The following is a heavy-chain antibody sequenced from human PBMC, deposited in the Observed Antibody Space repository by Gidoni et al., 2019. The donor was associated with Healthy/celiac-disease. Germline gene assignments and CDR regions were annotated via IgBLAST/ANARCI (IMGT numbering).Heavy chain of an antibody. CDR2: INHSGST. D-gene: IGHD3-16*01. V-gene: IGHV4-34*01. J-gene: IGHJ4*02. Sequence: QVQLQQSGAGLLKPSETLSLTCAVYGGSFSGYYWSWIRQPPGKGLEWIGEINHSGSTNYNPSLKSRVTISVDTSKNQFSLKLSSVTAADTAVYYCARGGGSGSQESYDYWGQGTLVTVSS. CDR3: ARGGGSGSQESYDY. CDR1: GGSFSGYY.